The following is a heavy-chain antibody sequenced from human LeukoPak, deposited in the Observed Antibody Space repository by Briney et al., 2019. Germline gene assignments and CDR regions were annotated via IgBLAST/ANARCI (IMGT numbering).Heavy chain of an antibody. Sequence: GESLKISCQGSEYSFATYWIAWLRQMPGKGLEWMGIIYPSDSVTRYSPSFQGQVTISADKSIKTAYLQWSSLKASDTAMYYCARPLQGIVGATGFDYWGQGTLVTDSS. V-gene: IGHV5-51*01. D-gene: IGHD1-26*01. CDR1: EYSFATYW. CDR3: ARPLQGIVGATGFDY. J-gene: IGHJ4*02. CDR2: IYPSDSVT.